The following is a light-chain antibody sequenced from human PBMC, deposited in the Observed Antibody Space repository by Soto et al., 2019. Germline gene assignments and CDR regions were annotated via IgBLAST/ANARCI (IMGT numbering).Light chain of an antibody. V-gene: IGLV1-51*02. J-gene: IGLJ2*01. CDR1: SSNIGDNY. CDR2: ENN. CDR3: VTWDSSLSVGGV. Sequence: QSVLTQPPLVSAAPGQKVTISCSGTSSNIGDNYVSWYQQLPGAAPRLLMYENNKRLSGTPDRFSGSKSGTSATLDITGLQTGDEADYYCVTWDSSLSVGGVFGGGTKLTVL.